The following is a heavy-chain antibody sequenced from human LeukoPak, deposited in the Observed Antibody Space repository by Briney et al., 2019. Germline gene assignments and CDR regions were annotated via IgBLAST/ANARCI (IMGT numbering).Heavy chain of an antibody. CDR2: IVPIFGTA. CDR1: GGTFSSYA. V-gene: IGHV1-69*13. Sequence: SVKVSCKASGGTFSSYAISWVRQAPGQGLEWMGGIVPIFGTANYAQKFQGRVTITADESTSTAYMELSSLRSEDTAVYYCARDGRFLEWLMFDPWGQGTLVTVSS. J-gene: IGHJ5*02. D-gene: IGHD3-3*01. CDR3: ARDGRFLEWLMFDP.